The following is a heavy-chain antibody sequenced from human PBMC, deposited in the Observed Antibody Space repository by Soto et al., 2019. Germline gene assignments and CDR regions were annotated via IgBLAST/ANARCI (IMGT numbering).Heavy chain of an antibody. CDR3: ARASKYDFWSGSPLFDY. J-gene: IGHJ4*02. CDR1: GGSISSYY. D-gene: IGHD3-3*01. CDR2: IYYSGST. Sequence: KTSETLSLTCTVSGGSISSYYWSWIRQPPGKGLEWIGYIYYSGSTNYNPSLKSRVTISVDTSKNQFSLKLSSVTAADTAVYYCARASKYDFWSGSPLFDYWGQGTLVTVSS. V-gene: IGHV4-59*01.